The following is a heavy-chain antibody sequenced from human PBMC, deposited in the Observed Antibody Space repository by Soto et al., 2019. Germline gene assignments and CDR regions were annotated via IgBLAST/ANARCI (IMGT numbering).Heavy chain of an antibody. CDR1: GYSFTTHW. D-gene: IGHD6-13*01. CDR2: IYPGDSDT. V-gene: IGHV5-51*01. Sequence: PGESLKISCKGSGYSFTTHWIAWVRQMPGKGLEWMGIIYPGDSDTRYSPSFQGQVTISADKSISTAYLQWSSLKASDTAMYYCARLSSPNPNYSDYWGQGTLVTVSS. CDR3: ARLSSPNPNYSDY. J-gene: IGHJ4*02.